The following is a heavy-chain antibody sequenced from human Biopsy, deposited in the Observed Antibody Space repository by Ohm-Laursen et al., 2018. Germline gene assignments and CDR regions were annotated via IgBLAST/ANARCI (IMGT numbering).Heavy chain of an antibody. D-gene: IGHD2-2*02. J-gene: IGHJ4*02. CDR2: IFYDGSNT. Sequence: SLRLSCAASGFTFNNCGMQWIRQAPGKGLEWVAFIFYDGSNTYYADSVKGRFTISRDNSKNTLYLEMNSLRAEDTAIYYCAKARSGSSNSCYNYWGQGTLVIVSS. CDR1: GFTFNNCG. CDR3: AKARSGSSNSCYNY. V-gene: IGHV3-30*18.